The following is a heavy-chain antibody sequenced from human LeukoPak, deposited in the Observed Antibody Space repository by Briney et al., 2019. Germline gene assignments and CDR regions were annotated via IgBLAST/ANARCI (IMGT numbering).Heavy chain of an antibody. CDR1: GGSISSSSYY. D-gene: IGHD2-2*01. CDR2: FYYSGST. V-gene: IGHV4-39*01. J-gene: IGHJ6*03. Sequence: SETLSLTCTVSGGSISSSSYYWGWIRQPPGKGLEWIGSFYYSGSTYYNPSLKSRVTISVDTSKNQFSLKLSSVTAADTAVYYCARRPRSSTFYYYMDVWGKGTTVTISS. CDR3: ARRPRSSTFYYYMDV.